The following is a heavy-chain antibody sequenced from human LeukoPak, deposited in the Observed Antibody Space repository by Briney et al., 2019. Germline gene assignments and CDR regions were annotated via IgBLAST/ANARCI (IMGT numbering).Heavy chain of an antibody. CDR3: AELGITMIGGV. J-gene: IGHJ6*04. D-gene: IGHD3-10*02. CDR2: IRYDGSNK. V-gene: IGHV3-30*02. Sequence: GGSLRLSCAASGFTFYNFALSWVRQAPGKGLEWVAFIRYDGSNKYYADSVKGRFTISRDNAKNSLYLQMDSLRAEDTAVYYCAELGITMIGGVWGKGTTVTISS. CDR1: GFTFYNFA.